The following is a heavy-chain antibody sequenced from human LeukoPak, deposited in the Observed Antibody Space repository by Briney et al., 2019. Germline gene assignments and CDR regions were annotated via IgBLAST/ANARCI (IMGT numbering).Heavy chain of an antibody. CDR1: GGSTSSYY. J-gene: IGHJ3*02. Sequence: PSETLSFTCTVSGGSTSSYYWNWIRQPPGKGLEWIGYIYYSGSTNYNPSLKSRVTISVDTSKNQFSLKLSSVTAADTAVYYCARDKDDAFDIWGQGTMVTVSS. CDR3: ARDKDDAFDI. CDR2: IYYSGST. V-gene: IGHV4-59*01.